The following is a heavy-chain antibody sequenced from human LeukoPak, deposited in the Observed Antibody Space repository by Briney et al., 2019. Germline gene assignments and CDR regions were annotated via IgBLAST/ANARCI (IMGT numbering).Heavy chain of an antibody. V-gene: IGHV3-7*03. CDR1: GFTFGSYW. Sequence: GGSLRLSCAASGFTFGSYWMSWVRQAPGKGLEWVANIKQDGSEKYYVDSVKGRFTISRDNAKKSLYLQMNSLRAEDTAVYYCARRKIAIAVAAYYFDSWGQGTLVTVSS. J-gene: IGHJ4*02. CDR2: IKQDGSEK. D-gene: IGHD6-19*01. CDR3: ARRKIAIAVAAYYFDS.